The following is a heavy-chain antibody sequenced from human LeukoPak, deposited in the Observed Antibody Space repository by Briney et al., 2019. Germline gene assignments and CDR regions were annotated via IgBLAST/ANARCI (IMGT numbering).Heavy chain of an antibody. V-gene: IGHV1-18*01. CDR3: ARKRFGGVIDY. CDR2: ISAYNGNT. Sequence: ASVKVSCKASGYSFTSYGITWVRQAPGQGLEWMGWISAYNGNTNYAQKLQGRVTMTTDTSTSTAYMELRSLRSDDTAVYYCARKRFGGVIDYWGQGTLVTVSS. CDR1: GYSFTSYG. D-gene: IGHD3-16*01. J-gene: IGHJ4*02.